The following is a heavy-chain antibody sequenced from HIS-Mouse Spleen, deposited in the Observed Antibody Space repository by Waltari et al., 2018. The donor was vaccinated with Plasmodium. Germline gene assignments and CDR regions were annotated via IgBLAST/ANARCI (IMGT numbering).Heavy chain of an antibody. CDR3: ARDGPGETSFDY. CDR2: DNPNSGVT. Sequence: QVQLVQSGAEVKKPGASVKVSCKASGYTFTGYYMHWVRQAPGQGLEWMGRDNPNSGVTNYGQKFQGRGTMTRDTSISPAYMELSRLRSDDTAVYYWARDGPGETSFDYWGQGTLVTVSS. J-gene: IGHJ4*02. D-gene: IGHD3-16*01. CDR1: GYTFTGYY. V-gene: IGHV1-2*02.